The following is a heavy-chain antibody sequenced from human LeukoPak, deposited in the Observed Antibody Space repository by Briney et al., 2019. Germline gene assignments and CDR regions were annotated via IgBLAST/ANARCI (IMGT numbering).Heavy chain of an antibody. J-gene: IGHJ4*02. Sequence: SETLSLTCTVSGGSMSGYYWSWIRQPAGKGLEWIGRIYPTGGTNYNPSLESRVTMSVDTSKNQFSLKLSSVTAAETAVYYCARDVGYFNIWGQATVVRVSS. D-gene: IGHD6-13*01. CDR3: ARDVGYFNI. V-gene: IGHV4-4*07. CDR2: IYPTGGT. CDR1: GGSMSGYY.